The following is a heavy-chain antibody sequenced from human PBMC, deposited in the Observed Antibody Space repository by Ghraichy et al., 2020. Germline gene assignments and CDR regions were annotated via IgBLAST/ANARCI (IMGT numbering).Heavy chain of an antibody. D-gene: IGHD3-22*01. J-gene: IGHJ4*02. Sequence: GESLNISCAASGFTFSSYAMSWVRQAPRKGLEWVSAISGSGGSTYYADSVKGRFTISRDNSKNTLYLQMNSLRAEDTAVYYCVGTTMIVVVGPYDYWGQGTLVTVSS. CDR1: GFTFSSYA. CDR3: VGTTMIVVVGPYDY. CDR2: ISGSGGST. V-gene: IGHV3-23*01.